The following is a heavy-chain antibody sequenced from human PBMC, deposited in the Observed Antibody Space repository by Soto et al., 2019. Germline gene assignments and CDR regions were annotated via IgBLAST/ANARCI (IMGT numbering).Heavy chain of an antibody. J-gene: IGHJ6*03. V-gene: IGHV1-18*01. D-gene: IGHD3-3*01. Sequence: ASVKVSCKASGYTFTSYGISWVRQAPGQGLEWMGWISAYNGNTNYAQKLQGRVTMTTDTSTSTAYMELRSLRSDDTAVYYCARDPYDFWSGYYWDYYYYYMDVWGKGTTVTV. CDR3: ARDPYDFWSGYYWDYYYYYMDV. CDR2: ISAYNGNT. CDR1: GYTFTSYG.